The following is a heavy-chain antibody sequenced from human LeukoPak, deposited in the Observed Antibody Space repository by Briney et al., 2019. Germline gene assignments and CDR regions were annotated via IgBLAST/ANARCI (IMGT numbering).Heavy chain of an antibody. D-gene: IGHD3-9*01. CDR3: ARESRYYDILTYFDY. CDR2: ISGSGGST. CDR1: GFTFSSYG. Sequence: PGGSLRLSCAASGFTFSSYGMSWVRQAPGKGLEWVSAISGSGGSTYYADSVKGRFTISRDNSKNTLYLQMNSLRAEDTAVYYCARESRYYDILTYFDYWGQGTLVTVSS. J-gene: IGHJ4*02. V-gene: IGHV3-23*01.